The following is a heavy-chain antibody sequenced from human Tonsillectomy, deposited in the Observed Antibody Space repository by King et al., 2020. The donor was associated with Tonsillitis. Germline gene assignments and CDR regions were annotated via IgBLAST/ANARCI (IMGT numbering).Heavy chain of an antibody. J-gene: IGHJ4*02. CDR2: IWYDGDNK. V-gene: IGHV3-33*01. Sequence: VRLVESGGGVVQPGRSLRLSCAASGFTFSSYAMHWVRQAPGKGLEWVAVIWYDGDNKYYADSVKGRFTISRDNSKNTLYLQMNSLKTEDTAVYYCARDLDYWGQGTLVTVSS. CDR1: GFTFSSYA. CDR3: ARDLDY.